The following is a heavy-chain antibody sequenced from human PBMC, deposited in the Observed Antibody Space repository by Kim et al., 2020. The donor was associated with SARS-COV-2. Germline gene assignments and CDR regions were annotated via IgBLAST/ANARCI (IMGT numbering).Heavy chain of an antibody. D-gene: IGHD6-13*01. V-gene: IGHV3-9*01. J-gene: IGHJ6*02. CDR1: GFTFGDYA. CDR3: AKDISLWGSSSPYYYYGMDV. Sequence: GGSLRLSCAASGFTFGDYAMHWVRQAPGKGLEWVSGISWNSGSIGYADSVKGRFTISRDNAKNSLYLQMNSLRAEDTALYYCAKDISLWGSSSPYYYYGMDVWGQGTTVTVSS. CDR2: ISWNSGSI.